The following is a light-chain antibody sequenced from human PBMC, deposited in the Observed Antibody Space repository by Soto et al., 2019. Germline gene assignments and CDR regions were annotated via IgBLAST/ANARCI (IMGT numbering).Light chain of an antibody. V-gene: IGKV1-17*01. CDR1: QGIGSA. CDR2: AAS. J-gene: IGKJ4*01. CDR3: LQHNSYRPT. Sequence: DIQMTQSPSSLSASVGDRVTITCRASQGIGSALGWYQQKPRKAPKRLIYAASSLQSGVPSRFSGSGSGTEFTLTISSLQPEDFATYSCLQHNSYRPTFGGGTKVEIK.